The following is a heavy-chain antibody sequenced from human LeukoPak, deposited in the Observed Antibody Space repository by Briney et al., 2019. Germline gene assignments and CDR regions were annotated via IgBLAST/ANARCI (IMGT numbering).Heavy chain of an antibody. D-gene: IGHD4-23*01. J-gene: IGHJ3*02. CDR1: GGSISSSSYY. V-gene: IGHV4-39*02. CDR3: ARDSRPRWERLGADDAFDI. CDR2: IYYSGST. Sequence: PSETLSLTCTVSGGSISSSSYYWGWIRQPPGKGLEWIGSIYYSGSTYYNPSLKSRVTISVDTSKNQFSLKLSSVTAADTAVYYCARDSRPRWERLGADDAFDIWGQGTMVTVSS.